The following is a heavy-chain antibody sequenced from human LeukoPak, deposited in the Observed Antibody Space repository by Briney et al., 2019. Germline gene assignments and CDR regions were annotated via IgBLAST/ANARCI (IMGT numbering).Heavy chain of an antibody. CDR2: MNPNSGNT. V-gene: IGHV1-8*01. J-gene: IGHJ6*03. D-gene: IGHD2-2*01. Sequence: ASVKVSCKASGYTFTSYDINWVRQATGQGLEWMGWMNPNSGNTDYAQKLQGRVTMTRNTSISTACMELSSLRSEDTAVYYCARVFSSSSLMNYYYMDVWGKGTTVTASS. CDR3: ARVFSSSSLMNYYYMDV. CDR1: GYTFTSYD.